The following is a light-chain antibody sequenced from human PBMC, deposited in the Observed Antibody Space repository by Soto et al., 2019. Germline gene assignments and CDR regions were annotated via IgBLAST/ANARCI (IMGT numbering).Light chain of an antibody. Sequence: DIVMTQSPDSLAVSLGERATINCKSSQSVLYSSSNNNYLAWYQQKPRQPPKLLIYWASSRESGVPERFSGSGSGTDFTLTISNLRAEDVAVYYCQQYYITPYTFGQGTKLEIK. V-gene: IGKV4-1*01. J-gene: IGKJ2*01. CDR3: QQYYITPYT. CDR2: WAS. CDR1: QSVLYSSSNNNY.